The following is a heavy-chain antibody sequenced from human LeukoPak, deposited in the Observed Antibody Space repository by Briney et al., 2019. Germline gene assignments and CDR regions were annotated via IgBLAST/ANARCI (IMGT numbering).Heavy chain of an antibody. V-gene: IGHV1-24*01. CDR1: GYTLTELS. D-gene: IGHD3-22*01. CDR3: ARSSGIWGEFDY. Sequence: ASVKVSCKVSGYTLTELSMHWVRQAPGKGLEWMGGFDPEDGETIYAQKFQGRVTMTEDTSTDTAYMERSSLRSEDTAVYYCARSSGIWGEFDYWGQGTLVTVSS. J-gene: IGHJ4*02. CDR2: FDPEDGET.